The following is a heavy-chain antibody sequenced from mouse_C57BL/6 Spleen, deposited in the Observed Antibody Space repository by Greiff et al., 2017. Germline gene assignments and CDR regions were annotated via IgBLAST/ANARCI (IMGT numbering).Heavy chain of an antibody. J-gene: IGHJ4*01. CDR1: GFTFSDYG. Sequence: EVQLVESGGGLVKPGGSLKLSCAASGFTFSDYGMHWVRQAPEKGLEWVAYISSGSSTIYYADTVKGRFTISRDNAKNTLFLQMTSLRSEDTAMYYCARLGDYGGKDYAMDYWGQGTSVTVSS. CDR2: ISSGSSTI. D-gene: IGHD2-4*01. V-gene: IGHV5-17*01. CDR3: ARLGDYGGKDYAMDY.